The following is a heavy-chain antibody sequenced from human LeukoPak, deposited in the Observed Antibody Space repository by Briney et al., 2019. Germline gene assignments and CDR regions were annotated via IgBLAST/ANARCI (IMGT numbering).Heavy chain of an antibody. CDR2: INPNSGAI. CDR1: GYTFSGYY. V-gene: IGHV1-2*02. Sequence: ASVKVSCKASGYTFSGYYIHWVRHAPGQGLEWMGWINPNSGAINYAQKFQGRVTVTRDTSINTAYMELSRLRSDDTAVYYCAREPPRGRGSYYFDYWGQGTLVTVSS. J-gene: IGHJ4*02. D-gene: IGHD3-10*01. CDR3: AREPPRGRGSYYFDY.